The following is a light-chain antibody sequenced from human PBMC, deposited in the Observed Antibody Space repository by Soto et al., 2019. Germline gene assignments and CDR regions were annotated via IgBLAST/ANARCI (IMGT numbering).Light chain of an antibody. CDR1: QDISTS. Sequence: DIQLTQSPSFLSASVGDRVTVSCRASQDISTSLAWFQQKAGKVPQLLVYPASTLQDGVPSRFSGSVSGTYFTLTINNLQAEDFATYYCQHLRTYPFSFGPGTKLDIK. CDR3: QHLRTYPFS. V-gene: IGKV1-9*01. CDR2: PAS. J-gene: IGKJ2*03.